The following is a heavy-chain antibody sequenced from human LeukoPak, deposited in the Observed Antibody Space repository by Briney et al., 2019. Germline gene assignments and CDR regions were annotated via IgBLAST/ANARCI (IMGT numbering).Heavy chain of an antibody. CDR2: MNPNSGNT. V-gene: IGHV1-8*03. J-gene: IGHJ3*02. D-gene: IGHD6-13*01. CDR1: GYTFTSYD. Sequence: ASVKVSCKASGYTFTSYDINWVRQATGQGLEWMGWMNPNSGNTGYAQKFQGRVTITRNTSISTAYMELNSLRGEDTAVYFCARDSGNRGFFDIWGQGTMVTVSS. CDR3: ARDSGNRGFFDI.